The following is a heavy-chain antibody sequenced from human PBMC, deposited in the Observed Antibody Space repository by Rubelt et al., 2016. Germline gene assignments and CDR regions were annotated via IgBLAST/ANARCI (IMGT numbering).Heavy chain of an antibody. J-gene: IGHJ6*02. V-gene: IGHV4-34*01. CDR3: AIVRDYGSGSYLV. D-gene: IGHD3-10*01. Sequence: QVQLQQWGAGLLKPSETLSLTCAVYGGSFSGYYWSWIRQPPGKGLEWIGEINHSGSTNYNPSPMSRGPISVDTPKNQFSLKRSSVTAAEPAGYYFAIVRDYGSGSYLVWGQGTTVTVSS. CDR2: INHSGST. CDR1: GGSFSGYY.